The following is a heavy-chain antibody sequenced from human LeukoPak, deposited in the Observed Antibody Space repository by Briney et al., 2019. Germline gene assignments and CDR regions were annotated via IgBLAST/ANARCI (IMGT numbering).Heavy chain of an antibody. CDR3: ARDRGPVVVTASGGYYGMDV. CDR2: ISSSGSTI. J-gene: IGHJ6*02. Sequence: GGSLRLSCAASGFTFSDYYMSWIRQAPGKGLEWVSYISSSGSTIYYADSVKGRFTISRGNAKNSLYLQMNSLRAEDTAVYYCARDRGPVVVTASGGYYGMDVWGQGTTVTVSS. D-gene: IGHD2-21*02. V-gene: IGHV3-11*01. CDR1: GFTFSDYY.